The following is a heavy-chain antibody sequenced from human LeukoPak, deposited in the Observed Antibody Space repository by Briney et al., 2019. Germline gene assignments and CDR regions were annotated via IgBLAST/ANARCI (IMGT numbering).Heavy chain of an antibody. CDR1: GDSISSYY. CDR2: IYYSGDT. CDR3: ARHGPLYEYFYYNMDV. Sequence: SETLSLTCTVSGDSISSYYWSWIRQPPGKRLEWIGYIYYSGDTDYNPSLKSRVTISVDTSKNQFSLKLSSVTAADTAVYYCARHGPLYEYFYYNMDVWGQGTTVTVSS. D-gene: IGHD5/OR15-5a*01. J-gene: IGHJ6*02. V-gene: IGHV4-59*08.